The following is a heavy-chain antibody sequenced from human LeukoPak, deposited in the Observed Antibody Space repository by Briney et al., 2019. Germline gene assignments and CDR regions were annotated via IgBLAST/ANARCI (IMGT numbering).Heavy chain of an antibody. CDR2: ISSSSSYI. Sequence: GGSLRLPCAASGFTFSSYSMNWVRQAPGKGLEWVSSISSSSSYIYYADSVKGRFTISRDNAKNSLYLQMNSLRAEDTAVYYCARWGLYDFWSGYYDYYYYYGMDVWGQGTTVTVSS. V-gene: IGHV3-21*01. J-gene: IGHJ6*02. D-gene: IGHD3-3*01. CDR1: GFTFSSYS. CDR3: ARWGLYDFWSGYYDYYYYYGMDV.